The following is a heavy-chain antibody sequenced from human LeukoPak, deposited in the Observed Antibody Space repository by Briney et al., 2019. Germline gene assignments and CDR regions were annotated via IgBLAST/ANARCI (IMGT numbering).Heavy chain of an antibody. Sequence: GASVKVSCKASGGTFSSYAISWVRQAPGQGLEWMGRIIPILGIANYAQKFQGRVTITADKSTSTAYMELSSLRSEDTAVYYCARESSSGPDDYYYYYGMDVWGQGTTVTVSS. CDR3: ARESSSGPDDYYYYYGMDV. J-gene: IGHJ6*02. CDR2: IIPILGIA. D-gene: IGHD6-19*01. CDR1: GGTFSSYA. V-gene: IGHV1-69*04.